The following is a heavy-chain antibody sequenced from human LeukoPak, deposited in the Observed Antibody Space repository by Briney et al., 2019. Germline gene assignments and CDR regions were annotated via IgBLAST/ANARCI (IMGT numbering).Heavy chain of an antibody. V-gene: IGHV4-39*07. J-gene: IGHJ4*02. CDR2: IYYSGST. CDR1: GGSISSSSYY. Sequence: PSETLSLTCTVSGGSISSSSYYWGWIRQPPGKGLEWIGSIYYSGSTYYNPSLKSRVTISVDTSKNQFSLKLSSVTAADTAVYYCASNPLNYYDSSGYSLWSYYFDYWGQGTLVTVSS. D-gene: IGHD3-22*01. CDR3: ASNPLNYYDSSGYSLWSYYFDY.